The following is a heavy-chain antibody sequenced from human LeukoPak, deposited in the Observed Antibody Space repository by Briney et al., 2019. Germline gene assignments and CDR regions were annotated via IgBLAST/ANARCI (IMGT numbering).Heavy chain of an antibody. Sequence: SETLSLTCAVYGGSLSGYYWSWIRQPPGKGLEWIGEINHSGSTNYNPSLKSRVTISVDTSKNQFSLKLSSVTAADTAVYYCARTKVAGPKTTDYWGQGTLVTVSS. V-gene: IGHV4-34*01. CDR2: INHSGST. D-gene: IGHD6-19*01. J-gene: IGHJ4*02. CDR3: ARTKVAGPKTTDY. CDR1: GGSLSGYY.